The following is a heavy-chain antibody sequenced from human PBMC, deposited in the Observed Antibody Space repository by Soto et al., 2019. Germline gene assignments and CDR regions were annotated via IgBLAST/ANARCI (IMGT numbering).Heavy chain of an antibody. CDR1: GYTFTSYY. J-gene: IGHJ6*02. CDR3: ARMSVVPAAYHYYYYGMDV. CDR2: INPSGGST. Sequence: GASVKVSCKASGYTFTSYYMHWVRQAPGQGLEWMGIINPSGGSTSYAQKFQGRVTMTRDTSTSTVYMELSSLRSEDTAVYYCARMSVVPAAYHYYYYGMDVWGQGTTVTVSS. D-gene: IGHD2-2*01. V-gene: IGHV1-46*01.